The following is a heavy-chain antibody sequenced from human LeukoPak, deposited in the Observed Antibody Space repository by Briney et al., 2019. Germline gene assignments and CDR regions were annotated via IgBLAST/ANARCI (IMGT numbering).Heavy chain of an antibody. V-gene: IGHV3-23*01. CDR2: IISGGST. CDR3: VREKYCTPTDCLHGRFYFNC. CDR1: GFTFSSYA. D-gene: IGHD2-8*01. Sequence: PGGSLRLSCAASGFTFSSYAMNWVRQAPGKGLEWVSGIISGGSTYYVDSVKGRFTISRDNSKNTLYLQMNTLRTEDTALYYCVREKYCTPTDCLHGRFYFNCWGQGTLVTVSS. J-gene: IGHJ4*02.